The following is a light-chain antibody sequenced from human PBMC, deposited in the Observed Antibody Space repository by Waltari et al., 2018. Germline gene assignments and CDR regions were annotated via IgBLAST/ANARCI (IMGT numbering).Light chain of an antibody. CDR2: SAS. CDR3: QQYYRYPWT. CDR1: QDIGIY. Sequence: DIQMTQSPLSLSASVGDRVTITCRANQDIGIYLAWFQQRQGKAPQSLIYSASGLHGGVPSRFSGSGSGSDFTLTITSLQPEDFATYYCQQYYRYPWTFGQGTKVEIK. V-gene: IGKV1-16*01. J-gene: IGKJ1*01.